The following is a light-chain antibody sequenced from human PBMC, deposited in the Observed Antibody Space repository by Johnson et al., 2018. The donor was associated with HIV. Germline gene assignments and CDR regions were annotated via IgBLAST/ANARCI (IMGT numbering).Light chain of an antibody. CDR1: SSNIGNNY. CDR2: ENN. V-gene: IGLV1-51*01. Sequence: QSVLTQPPSVSAAPGQKVTISCSGSSSNIGNNYVSWYQQIPGTAPKLLIYENNKRPSGIPDRFSGSKSGTSATLGITGLQTGDEADYYCGTWDSSLSAQYVFGTGTKVTVL. J-gene: IGLJ1*01. CDR3: GTWDSSLSAQYV.